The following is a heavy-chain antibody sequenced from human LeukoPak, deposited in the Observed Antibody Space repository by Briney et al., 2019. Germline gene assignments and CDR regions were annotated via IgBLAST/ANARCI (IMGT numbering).Heavy chain of an antibody. CDR1: GYTLTELS. CDR3: ATDHGYSSSWYFW. Sequence: ASVKVSCKVSGYTLTELSMHWVRQAPGKGLEWMGGFDPEDGEAIYAQMFQGRVTMTEDTSTDTAYMELSSLRSEDTAVYYCATDHGYSSSWYFWWGQGTLVTVSS. D-gene: IGHD6-13*01. J-gene: IGHJ4*02. V-gene: IGHV1-24*01. CDR2: FDPEDGEA.